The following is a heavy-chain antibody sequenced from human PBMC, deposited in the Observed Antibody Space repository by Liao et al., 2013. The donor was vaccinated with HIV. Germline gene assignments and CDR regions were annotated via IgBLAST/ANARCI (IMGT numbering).Heavy chain of an antibody. J-gene: IGHJ4*02. V-gene: IGHV4-59*01. CDR3: AGERNGVLY. CDR2: MYYSGKA. Sequence: QLQLQESGPGLVKPSETLSLTCTVSGTSFGSFFWTWIRQSPGRGLEWIGNMYYSGKAKYNPSLQSRVAISLVGTSTNKVSLSLRSVTAGDTAVYYCAGERNGVLYWGRGFLVTVSS. D-gene: IGHD3-10*01. CDR1: GTSFGSFF.